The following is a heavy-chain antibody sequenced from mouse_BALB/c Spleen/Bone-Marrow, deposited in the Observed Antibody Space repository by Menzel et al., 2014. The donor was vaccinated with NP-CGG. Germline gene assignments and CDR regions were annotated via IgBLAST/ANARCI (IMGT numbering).Heavy chain of an antibody. Sequence: VQLQQSGAGLVKPGASVKLSCKAPGYTFTEYIIHWVKQRSGQGLEWIGWFYPGSGSIKYNEKFKDKATLTADKSSSTVYMELSRLTSEDSTVYFCARHEGGEMGFDYWGQGTTLTVSS. CDR2: FYPGSGSI. CDR3: ARHEGGEMGFDY. D-gene: IGHD2-3*01. J-gene: IGHJ2*01. V-gene: IGHV1-62-2*01. CDR1: GYTFTEYI.